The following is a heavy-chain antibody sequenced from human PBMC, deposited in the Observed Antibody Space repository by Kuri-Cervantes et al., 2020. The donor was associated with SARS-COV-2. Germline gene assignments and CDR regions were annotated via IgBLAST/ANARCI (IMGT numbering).Heavy chain of an antibody. V-gene: IGHV3-19*01. Sequence: GGSLRLSCAASGFTFSNSDMNWVRQAPGKGLEWVSCVSWNGSRTRYEDSVKGRFIISRDNSRNFLYQQMNSLRPEDMAVYYCVRHKAAAGIVAPDWGQGTLVTVSS. CDR1: GFTFSNSD. CDR2: VSWNGSRT. J-gene: IGHJ4*02. CDR3: VRHKAAAGIVAPD. D-gene: IGHD6-13*01.